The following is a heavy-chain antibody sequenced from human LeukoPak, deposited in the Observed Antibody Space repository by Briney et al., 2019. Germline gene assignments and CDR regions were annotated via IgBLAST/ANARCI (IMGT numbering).Heavy chain of an antibody. CDR2: TLYRSKWYN. V-gene: IGHV6-1*01. CDR3: ARRGVGTTSAAFDI. J-gene: IGHJ3*02. CDR1: GDSVSSNSAA. D-gene: IGHD1-26*01. Sequence: SRTLSLTCAISGDSVSSNSAAWNWIRQSPSRGLEWLGRTLYRSKWYNDYAVSVKSRITINPDTSKNQFSLQLNSVTPEDTAVYYCARRGVGTTSAAFDIWGQGTMVTVSS.